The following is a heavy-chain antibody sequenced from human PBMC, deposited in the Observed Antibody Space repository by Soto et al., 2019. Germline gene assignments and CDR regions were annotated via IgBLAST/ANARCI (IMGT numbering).Heavy chain of an antibody. J-gene: IGHJ4*02. CDR3: ARSGGYCSGGSCLDFDY. CDR1: GGSISSYY. V-gene: IGHV4-59*08. Sequence: QVQLQESGPGLVKPSETLSLTCTVSGGSISSYYWSWIRQPPGKGLEWIGYIYYSGSTNYNPSLKSRVTISVATSKNQFSLKLSSVTAADTAVYYCARSGGYCSGGSCLDFDYWGQGTLVTVSS. CDR2: IYYSGST. D-gene: IGHD2-15*01.